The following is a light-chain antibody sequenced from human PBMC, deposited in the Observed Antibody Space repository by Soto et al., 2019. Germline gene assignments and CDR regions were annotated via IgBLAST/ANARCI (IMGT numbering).Light chain of an antibody. CDR2: DVS. J-gene: IGLJ1*01. CDR1: NSDVGAFNY. CDR3: ASYTTSSTYV. V-gene: IGLV2-14*03. Sequence: QAVVTQPASVSGSPGQSIAISCTGTNSDVGAFNYVSWYQQHPGKAPKFMIFDVSSRPSGVSDRFSGSKSGNTASLTISGLQTEDEADYYCASYTTSSTYVFGTGTKLTVL.